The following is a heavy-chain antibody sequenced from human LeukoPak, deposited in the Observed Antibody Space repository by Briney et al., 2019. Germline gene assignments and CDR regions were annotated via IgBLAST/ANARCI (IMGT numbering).Heavy chain of an antibody. CDR3: ASGRHDFLH. Sequence: GGSLRLSCAASGFVFSTYWVTWVRQAPGKGLEWVANINLDGTEEHYVDSSLKGRFTISRDDAKNSLYLQMTSLRVEDTAVYYCASGRHDFLHWGQGTLVPVSS. J-gene: IGHJ4*02. V-gene: IGHV3-7*01. CDR2: INLDGTEE. CDR1: GFVFSTYW. D-gene: IGHD3/OR15-3a*01.